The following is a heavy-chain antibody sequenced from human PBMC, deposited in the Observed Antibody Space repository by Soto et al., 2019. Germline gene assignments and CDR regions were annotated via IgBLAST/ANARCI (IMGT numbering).Heavy chain of an antibody. D-gene: IGHD3-16*01. CDR2: IIGSGGST. CDR3: AKVITFGGVIAPFDY. J-gene: IGHJ4*02. V-gene: IGHV3-23*01. CDR1: GXTFSSSS. Sequence: PXGSLRLSCAASGXTFSSSSISWVRQATGKGLEWVSAIIGSGGSTYYADSVKWRFTISICNSNNRLYLQMNSMRAEHTAVYYCAKVITFGGVIAPFDYWGQGTLGTVSS.